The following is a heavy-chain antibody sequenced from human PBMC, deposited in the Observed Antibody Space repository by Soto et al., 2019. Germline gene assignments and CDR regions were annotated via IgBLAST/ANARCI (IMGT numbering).Heavy chain of an antibody. CDR3: ARSVFP. Sequence: QVQLQESGPGLVKPSQTLSLTCTVSGGSISTGGYYWNWIRQHPGKGLEWIGYFYYSGSTYYNPSLNSRVTISVNTSKIPFSLKLSSVTAADTAVYYCARSVFPWGQGTLVTVSS. J-gene: IGHJ5*02. V-gene: IGHV4-31*03. CDR1: GGSISTGGYY. CDR2: FYYSGST.